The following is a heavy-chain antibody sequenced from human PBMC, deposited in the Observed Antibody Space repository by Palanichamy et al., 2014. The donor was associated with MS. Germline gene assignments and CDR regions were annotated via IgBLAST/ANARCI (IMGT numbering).Heavy chain of an antibody. CDR2: IYNSGST. Sequence: QVQLQESGPGLVKPSETLSLTCTVSGGSISSDYWSWIRQPPGKGLEWTGYIYNSGSTNYNSSLQSRVTMSLDTSKNQLSLKLSSVTAADTAAYYCARGGPSSKYFDYWGQGTLATVSS. D-gene: IGHD3-16*01. V-gene: IGHV4-59*01. CDR1: GGSISSDY. J-gene: IGHJ4*02. CDR3: ARGGPSSKYFDY.